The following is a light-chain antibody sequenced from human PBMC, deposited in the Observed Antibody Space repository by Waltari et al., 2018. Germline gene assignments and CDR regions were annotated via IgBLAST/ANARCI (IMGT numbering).Light chain of an antibody. CDR3: QQYYSPPLT. CDR2: WAS. Sequence: DIVMTQSPDSLAVSMGERATINCKASQTILSSTNNKNALAWYQQQPGHPPKLLIYWASARTSGVPDRFSGRGSETDFTLTSSRLQADDVAGYDCQQYYSPPLTFGGGTKVEIK. V-gene: IGKV4-1*01. CDR1: QTILSSTNNKNA. J-gene: IGKJ4*01.